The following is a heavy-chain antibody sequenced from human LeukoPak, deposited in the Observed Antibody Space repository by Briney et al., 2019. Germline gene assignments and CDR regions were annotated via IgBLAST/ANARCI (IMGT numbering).Heavy chain of an antibody. Sequence: SETLSLTCTVSGGSISSGGYYWSWIRQPPGKGLEWIGYIYHSGSTYYNPSLKSRVTISVDTSKNQFSLKLSSVTAADTAVYYCAREWSTEGGGGDRFDPWGQGTLVTVSS. CDR1: GGSISSGGYY. CDR3: AREWSTEGGGGDRFDP. V-gene: IGHV4-30-2*01. J-gene: IGHJ5*02. CDR2: IYHSGST. D-gene: IGHD3-16*01.